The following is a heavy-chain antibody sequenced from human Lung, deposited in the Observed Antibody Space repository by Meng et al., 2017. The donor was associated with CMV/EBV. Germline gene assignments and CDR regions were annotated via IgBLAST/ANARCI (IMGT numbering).Heavy chain of an antibody. CDR3: ARSKIAARSHYYYGMDV. Sequence: ASVKVSCKASGYKFTDYGITWVRQAPGQGLEWMGWIYTYNGNTNFAQNVQGRGSMTRDTSTSTAYMELRSLRSDATAVYYWARSKIAARSHYYYGMDVWGQGTTVTVSS. D-gene: IGHD6-6*01. V-gene: IGHV1-18*01. CDR2: IYTYNGNT. J-gene: IGHJ6*02. CDR1: GYKFTDYG.